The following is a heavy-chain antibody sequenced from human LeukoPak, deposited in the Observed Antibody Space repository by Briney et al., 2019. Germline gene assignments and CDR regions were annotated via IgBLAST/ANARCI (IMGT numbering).Heavy chain of an antibody. D-gene: IGHD3-9*01. CDR2: IYDSGST. V-gene: IGHV4-59*08. CDR3: ARPYYDILTGYFWYFDL. Sequence: SETLSLTCNVSGGSISRFYWSWIRQPPGKGLEWIGYIYDSGSTNYNPSLKSRVTISVGTSKNQFSLKLSSVTAADTAVYYCARPYYDILTGYFWYFDLWGRGTLVTVSS. J-gene: IGHJ2*01. CDR1: GGSISRFY.